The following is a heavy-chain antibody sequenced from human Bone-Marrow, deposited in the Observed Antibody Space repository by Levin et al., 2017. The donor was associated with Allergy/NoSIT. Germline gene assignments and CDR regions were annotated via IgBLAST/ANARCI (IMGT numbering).Heavy chain of an antibody. Sequence: PGGSLRLSCAASGFTFGLFAIHWVRQAPGKGLEWVAAISYDGDNEYYADSVKGRFTVSRDNSKDTLYLQMNRLRREDTAVYYCARAEYSVTHDALDVWGRGTMVTVSS. CDR3: ARAEYSVTHDALDV. CDR2: ISYDGDNE. CDR1: GFTFGLFA. V-gene: IGHV3-30-3*01. D-gene: IGHD5/OR15-5a*01. J-gene: IGHJ6*02.